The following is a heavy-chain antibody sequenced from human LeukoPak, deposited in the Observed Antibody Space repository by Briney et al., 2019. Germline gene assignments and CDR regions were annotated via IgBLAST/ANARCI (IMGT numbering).Heavy chain of an antibody. CDR1: GFTVSSNY. CDR2: IYTGGST. V-gene: IGHV3-53*01. D-gene: IGHD2/OR15-2a*01. Sequence: GGSLRLSCAASGFTVSSNYMSWVRQAPGKGLEWVSIIYTGGSTYYADSVRGRFTISRDNSKNTLSLQMHSLRAEDTAVYYCARDRTTAYYFDYWGQGTLVTVSS. J-gene: IGHJ4*02. CDR3: ARDRTTAYYFDY.